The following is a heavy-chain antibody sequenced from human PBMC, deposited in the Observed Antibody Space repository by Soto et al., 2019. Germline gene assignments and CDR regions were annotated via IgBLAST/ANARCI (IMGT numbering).Heavy chain of an antibody. J-gene: IGHJ3*02. CDR1: GSPFSSHA. V-gene: IGHV3-23*01. CDR3: AKDIWSHMIVVVIVAFDI. Sequence: GGSLILSWAASGSPFSSHAMNWVRQAPGKGLEWVSTISGSGGSTYYADSVKGRFTISRDNSKNTLYLQMNSLRAEDTAVYYCAKDIWSHMIVVVIVAFDIWGQGTMVTVSS. CDR2: ISGSGGST. D-gene: IGHD3-22*01.